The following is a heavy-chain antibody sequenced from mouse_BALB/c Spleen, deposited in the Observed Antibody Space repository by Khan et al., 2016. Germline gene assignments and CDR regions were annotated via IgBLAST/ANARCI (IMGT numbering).Heavy chain of an antibody. CDR3: VRLTGIY. CDR2: IRSKSNNYAT. V-gene: IGHV10-1*02. J-gene: IGHJ3*01. CDR1: GFTFNTYA. D-gene: IGHD4-1*01. Sequence: EVELVESGGGLVQPKGSLKLSCAASGFTFNTYAMNWVRQAPGKGLEWVARIRSKSNNYATYYADSVKDRFTISRDDSQSMLYLQMNNLTSEVTAMYYCVRLTGIYWGQGTLVTVSA.